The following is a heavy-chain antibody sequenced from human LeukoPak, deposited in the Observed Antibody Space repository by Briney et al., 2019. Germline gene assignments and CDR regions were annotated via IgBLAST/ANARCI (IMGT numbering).Heavy chain of an antibody. V-gene: IGHV3-23*01. CDR2: ISDSGGST. Sequence: GGSLRLSCAVSGITLSNHGMSWVRQAPGKGLEWVAGISDSGGSTNYADSVKGRFIISRDNAKNTLYLQLNSLRAEDMAVYFCAKRGVVIRVILVGFHKQAYYFDSWGQGALVTVSS. CDR3: AKRGVVIRVILVGFHKQAYYFDS. CDR1: GITLSNHG. D-gene: IGHD3-10*01. J-gene: IGHJ4*02.